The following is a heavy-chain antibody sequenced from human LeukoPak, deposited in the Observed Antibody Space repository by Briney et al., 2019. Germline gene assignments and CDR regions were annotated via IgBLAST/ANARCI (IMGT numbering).Heavy chain of an antibody. J-gene: IGHJ4*02. CDR2: FYPGDSRT. V-gene: IGHV5-51*01. D-gene: IGHD2-2*01. Sequence: GEAPKISFKGSGYTFSTYWIGRGRQRPGKGPEWMGIFYPGDSRTTYSPSFQGQVTISADQSIRTAYLQWNSLKASDTAIYYCVRHLSDITSCPNYWGPGTLITVAS. CDR3: VRHLSDITSCPNY. CDR1: GYTFSTYW.